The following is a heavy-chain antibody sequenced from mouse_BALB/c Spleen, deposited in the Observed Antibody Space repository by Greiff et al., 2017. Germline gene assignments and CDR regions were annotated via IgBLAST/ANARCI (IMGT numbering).Heavy chain of an antibody. Sequence: EVKVEESGGGLVKPGGSLKLSCAASGFTFSSYTMSWVRQTPEKRLEWVATISSGGGNTYYPDSVKGRFTISRDNAKNNLYLQMSSLRSEDTALYYCARWLLRDYYAMDYWGQGTSVTVSS. V-gene: IGHV5-9*03. CDR3: ARWLLRDYYAMDY. D-gene: IGHD2-3*01. CDR1: GFTFSSYT. CDR2: ISSGGGNT. J-gene: IGHJ4*01.